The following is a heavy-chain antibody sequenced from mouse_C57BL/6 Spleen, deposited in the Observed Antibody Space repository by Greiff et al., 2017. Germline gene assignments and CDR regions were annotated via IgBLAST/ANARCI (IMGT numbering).Heavy chain of an antibody. J-gene: IGHJ4*01. CDR3: ARQDGNYPSYAMDY. CDR2: ISSGGSYT. Sequence: EVQLVESGGDLVKPGGSLKLSCAASGFTFSSYGMSWVRQTPDKRLEWVATISSGGSYTYYPDSVKGRFTISRDNAKNTLYLQMSSVKSEDTAMYYCARQDGNYPSYAMDYWGQGTSVTVAS. V-gene: IGHV5-6*01. D-gene: IGHD2-1*01. CDR1: GFTFSSYG.